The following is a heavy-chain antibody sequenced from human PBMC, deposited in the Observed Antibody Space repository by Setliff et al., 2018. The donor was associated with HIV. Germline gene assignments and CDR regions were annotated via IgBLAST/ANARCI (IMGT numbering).Heavy chain of an antibody. CDR2: IDHSGST. CDR1: GGSFNDYY. V-gene: IGHV4-34*01. J-gene: IGHJ4*02. CDR3: ARGRGSSSSWPIDY. D-gene: IGHD6-13*01. Sequence: SETLSLTCAVYGGSFNDYYWTWIRQPPGKGLEWIGEIDHSGSTKYHASLKSRVTISIDTSKNQFSLKLSPVTAADTAVYFCARGRGSSSSWPIDYWGQGTLVTVSS.